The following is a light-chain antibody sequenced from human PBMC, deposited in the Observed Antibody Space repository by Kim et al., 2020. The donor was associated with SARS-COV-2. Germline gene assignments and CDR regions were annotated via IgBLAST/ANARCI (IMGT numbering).Light chain of an antibody. Sequence: GQSFTISCTGTSSDVGGYNYVSWYQQHPGKAPKLMIYEVSKRPSGVPDRFSGSKSGNTASLTVSGLQAEDEADYYCSSYAGSNRVFGTGTKVTVL. V-gene: IGLV2-8*01. CDR1: SSDVGGYNY. J-gene: IGLJ1*01. CDR2: EVS. CDR3: SSYAGSNRV.